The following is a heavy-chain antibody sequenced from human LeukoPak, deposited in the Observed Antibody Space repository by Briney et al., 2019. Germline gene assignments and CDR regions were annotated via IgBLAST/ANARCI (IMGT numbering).Heavy chain of an antibody. D-gene: IGHD6-19*01. Sequence: ASVKVSCKASGGTFSSYAISWVRQAPGQGLEWMGRIIPIFGTANYAQKFQGRVTITTDESTSTAYMELSSLRSEDTAVYYCARGAVAGLTWFDPWGQGTLVTVSS. CDR1: GGTFSSYA. CDR2: IIPIFGTA. J-gene: IGHJ5*02. CDR3: ARGAVAGLTWFDP. V-gene: IGHV1-69*05.